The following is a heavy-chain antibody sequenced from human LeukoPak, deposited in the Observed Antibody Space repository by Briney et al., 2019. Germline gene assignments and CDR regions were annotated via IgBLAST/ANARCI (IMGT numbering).Heavy chain of an antibody. CDR2: ISGSGSTI. Sequence: PGGSLRLSCAASGFTFSSYEMNWVRQAPGKGLQWVSYISGSGSTIWYADSVKGRFTISRDNAKSSLYLQMNSLRAEDTAVYYCARENWFDSWGQGTLVTVSS. J-gene: IGHJ5*01. CDR3: ARENWFDS. CDR1: GFTFSSYE. V-gene: IGHV3-48*03.